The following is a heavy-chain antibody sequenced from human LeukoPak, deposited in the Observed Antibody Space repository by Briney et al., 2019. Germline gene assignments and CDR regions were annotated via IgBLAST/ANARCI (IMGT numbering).Heavy chain of an antibody. CDR1: GFTFSSYA. Sequence: GGSLRLPCAASGFTFSSYAMSWVRQAPGKGLEWVSAISGSGGSTYYADSVKGRFTISRDNSKNTLYLQMNSLRAEDTAVYYCANGDRTGVVVVPAAIFVGSQLVYWGQGTLVTVSS. V-gene: IGHV3-23*01. CDR2: ISGSGGST. D-gene: IGHD2-2*02. J-gene: IGHJ4*02. CDR3: ANGDRTGVVVVPAAIFVGSQLVY.